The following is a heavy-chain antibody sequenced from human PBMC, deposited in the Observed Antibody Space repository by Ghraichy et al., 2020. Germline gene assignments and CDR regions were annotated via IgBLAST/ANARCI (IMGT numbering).Heavy chain of an antibody. V-gene: IGHV3-30*18. D-gene: IGHD3-3*01. CDR3: AKDGPFWSGYQREAHWYFDL. CDR1: GFTFSSYG. Sequence: GGSLRLSCAASGFTFSSYGMHWVRQAPGKGLEWVAVISYDGSNKYYADSVKGRFTISRDNSKNTLYLQMNSLRAEDTAVYYCAKDGPFWSGYQREAHWYFDLWGRGTLVTVSS. J-gene: IGHJ2*01. CDR2: ISYDGSNK.